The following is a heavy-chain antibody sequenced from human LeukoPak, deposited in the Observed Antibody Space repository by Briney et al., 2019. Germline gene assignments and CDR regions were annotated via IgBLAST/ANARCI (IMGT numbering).Heavy chain of an antibody. Sequence: SQTLSLTCTVSGGSINTGGYYWSWIRQHPGKGLEWIGYIDYSGSTYYNPSLKSRVTMSADTSKNQLSLKLTSVTAVDTAVYYCARALGTPSAFDIWGQGTMVTVSS. CDR1: GGSINTGGYY. CDR2: IDYSGST. V-gene: IGHV4-31*03. D-gene: IGHD6-13*01. J-gene: IGHJ3*02. CDR3: ARALGTPSAFDI.